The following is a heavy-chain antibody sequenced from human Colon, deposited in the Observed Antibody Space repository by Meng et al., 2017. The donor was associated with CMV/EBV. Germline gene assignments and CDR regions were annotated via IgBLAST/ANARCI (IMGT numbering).Heavy chain of an antibody. CDR1: GFTFRTYE. J-gene: IGHJ5*02. D-gene: IGHD1-14*01. V-gene: IGHV3-48*03. CDR2: ISASGSTT. Sequence: GESLKISCAVPGFTFRTYEMNWVRQAPGKGLEWVSYISASGSTTYYADSVKGRFIISRDNAKNSLYLHVNSLRVEDTAVYYCVRENGPDASRGNRFDPWGQGTLVTVSS. CDR3: VRENGPDASRGNRFDP.